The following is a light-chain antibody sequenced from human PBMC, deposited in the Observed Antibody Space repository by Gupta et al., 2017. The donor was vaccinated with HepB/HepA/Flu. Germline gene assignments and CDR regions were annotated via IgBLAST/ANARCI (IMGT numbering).Light chain of an antibody. CDR3: QTWNTGIRV. CDR2: LNSDGSH. CDR1: SGHSSYA. V-gene: IGLV4-69*01. J-gene: IGLJ3*02. Sequence: QPVLTQSPSASASLGASVKPTCTLSSGHSSYAIAWHQQQPGKGPRFLMNLNSDGSHSKGDGIPDRFSGSSSGAERYLTISSLQSEDEADYYCQTWNTGIRVFGGGTKLTVL.